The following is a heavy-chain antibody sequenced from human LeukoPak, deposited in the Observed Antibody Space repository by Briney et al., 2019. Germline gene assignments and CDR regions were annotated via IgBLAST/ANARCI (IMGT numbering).Heavy chain of an antibody. Sequence: PSETLSLTCTVSGGSISSSSYYWGWIRQPPGKGLEWIGSIYYSGSTYYNPSLKSRVTISVDTSKNQFSLKLSSVTAADTAVCYCARQGRYYDYVWGSYRVRNFDYWGQGTLVTVSS. CDR2: IYYSGST. CDR3: ARQGRYYDYVWGSYRVRNFDY. CDR1: GGSISSSSYY. J-gene: IGHJ4*02. D-gene: IGHD3-16*01. V-gene: IGHV4-39*01.